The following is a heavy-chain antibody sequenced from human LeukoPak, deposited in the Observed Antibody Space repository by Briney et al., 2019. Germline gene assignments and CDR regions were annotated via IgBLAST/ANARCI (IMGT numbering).Heavy chain of an antibody. V-gene: IGHV4-61*02. CDR2: IYTSGST. J-gene: IGHJ2*01. D-gene: IGHD1-14*01. Sequence: SQTLSLTCTVSGGSISSGSYYWSWIRQPAGKGLEWIGRIYTSGSTNYNPSLKSRVTISVDTSKNQFSLKLSSVTAADTAVYYCARDQPMNPWDFDLWGRGTLVTVSS. CDR1: GGSISSGSYY. CDR3: ARDQPMNPWDFDL.